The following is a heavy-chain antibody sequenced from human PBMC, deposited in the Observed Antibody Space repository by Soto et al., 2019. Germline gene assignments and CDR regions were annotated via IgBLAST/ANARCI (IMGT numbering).Heavy chain of an antibody. V-gene: IGHV4-34*01. J-gene: IGHJ6*02. D-gene: IGHD2-15*01. Sequence: PSETLSLTCAVYGGSFSGYYWSWIRQPPGKGLEWIGEINHSGSTNYNPSLKSRVTISVDTSKNQFSLKLSSVTAADTAVYYCARMVVHHYYYYYGMDVWGQGTTVTVSS. CDR1: GGSFSGYY. CDR3: ARMVVHHYYYYYGMDV. CDR2: INHSGST.